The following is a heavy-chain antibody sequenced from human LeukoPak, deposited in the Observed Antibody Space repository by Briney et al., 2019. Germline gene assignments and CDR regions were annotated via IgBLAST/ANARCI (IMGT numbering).Heavy chain of an antibody. CDR2: INSDGSST. V-gene: IGHV3-74*01. CDR3: ARGQGSGLRYFDWLSQPDFY. D-gene: IGHD3-9*01. J-gene: IGHJ4*02. Sequence: GGSLRLSCAASGFTFSSYWMHWVRQAPGKGLVWVSRINSDGSSTSYADSVKGRFTISRDNAKNTLYLQMNSLRAEDTAVYYCARGQGSGLRYFDWLSQPDFYWGQGTLVTVSS. CDR1: GFTFSSYW.